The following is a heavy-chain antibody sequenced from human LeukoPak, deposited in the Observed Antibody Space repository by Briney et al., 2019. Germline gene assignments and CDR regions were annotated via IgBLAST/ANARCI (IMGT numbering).Heavy chain of an antibody. J-gene: IGHJ4*02. CDR1: GFTFSSYS. V-gene: IGHV3-48*02. CDR2: ISSSSKTI. Sequence: GGSLRLSCAASGFTFSSYSMNWVRQAPGKGLEWVSYISSSSKTIYYADSVKGRFTISRDNAKNSLYLQMNSLRDEDSAVYYCARVLNYYDSSGYYFSYWGQGTLVTVSS. CDR3: ARVLNYYDSSGYYFSY. D-gene: IGHD3-22*01.